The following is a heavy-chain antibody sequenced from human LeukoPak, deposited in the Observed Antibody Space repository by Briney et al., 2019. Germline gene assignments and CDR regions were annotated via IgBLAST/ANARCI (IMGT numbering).Heavy chain of an antibody. CDR1: GFTFDDYA. CDR2: ISWNSGSI. CDR3: AKDKRAVALDAFDI. Sequence: GRSLRLSCAASGFTFDDYAMHWVRQAPGKGLEWVSGISWNSGSIGYADSVKGRFTISRDNAKNPLYLQMNSLRAEDTALYYCAKDKRAVALDAFDIWGQGTMVTVSS. D-gene: IGHD6-19*01. V-gene: IGHV3-9*01. J-gene: IGHJ3*02.